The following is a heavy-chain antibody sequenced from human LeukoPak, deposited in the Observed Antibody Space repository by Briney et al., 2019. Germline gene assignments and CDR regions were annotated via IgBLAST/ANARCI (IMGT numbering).Heavy chain of an antibody. Sequence: GGSLRLSCTASGFTVSNNYMSWVRQAPGKGLEWVSISYSDSNTNYADSVKGRFTISRDTSQNTLSLQMNSLRAEDTAVYYCVRKNRDFNAAFDIWGQGTVVAVSS. V-gene: IGHV3-53*01. J-gene: IGHJ3*02. CDR3: VRKNRDFNAAFDI. CDR1: GFTVSNNY. D-gene: IGHD1-14*01. CDR2: SYSDSNT.